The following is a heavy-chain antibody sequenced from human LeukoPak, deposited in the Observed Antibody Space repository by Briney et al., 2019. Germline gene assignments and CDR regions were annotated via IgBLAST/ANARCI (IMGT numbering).Heavy chain of an antibody. J-gene: IGHJ4*02. D-gene: IGHD3-22*01. CDR3: ARRPDYSDSSDYEY. CDR1: GYTFTNFD. CDR2: MNPYSGNT. Sequence: GASVKVSCKASGYTFTNFDINWVRQATGRGLEWMGWMNPYSGNTGFAQKFQGRVTMTRDTSISTAYMELSSLRSEDTAVYYCARRPDYSDSSDYEYWGQGTLVTVSS. V-gene: IGHV1-8*01.